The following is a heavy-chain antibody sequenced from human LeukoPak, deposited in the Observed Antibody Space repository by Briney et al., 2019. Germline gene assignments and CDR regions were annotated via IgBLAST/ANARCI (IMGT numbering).Heavy chain of an antibody. CDR2: IYYSGST. V-gene: IGHV4-59*01. CDR3: AGSFYDSSGYYPN. CDR1: GGSISSYY. D-gene: IGHD3-22*01. J-gene: IGHJ4*02. Sequence: NPSETLSLTCTVSGGSISSYYWSWIRQPPGKGLEWIGYIYYSGSTNYNPSLKSRVTISVDTSKNQFSLKLSSVTAADTAVYYCAGSFYDSSGYYPNWGQGTLVTVSS.